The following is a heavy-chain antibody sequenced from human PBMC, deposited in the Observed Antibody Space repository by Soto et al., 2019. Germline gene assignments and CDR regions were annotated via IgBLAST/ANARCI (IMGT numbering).Heavy chain of an antibody. D-gene: IGHD1-1*01. CDR3: AKAPLNLNLSFDY. V-gene: IGHV3-43*01. CDR2: ISWDGGSI. J-gene: IGHJ4*02. CDR1: GFTFDDYA. Sequence: PRLSCAASGFTFDDYAMHWVRQVPGKGLEWVSLISWDGGSIYYADSVKGRFTISRDNSKNSLYLQMNSLRTDDTALYYCAKAPLNLNLSFDYWGQGTLVTVSS.